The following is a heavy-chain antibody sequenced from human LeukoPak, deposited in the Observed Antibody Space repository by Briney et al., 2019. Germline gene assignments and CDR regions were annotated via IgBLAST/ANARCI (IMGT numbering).Heavy chain of an antibody. CDR1: VFTFSSYS. Sequence: GGSLRLSCAASVFTFSSYSMNWVRQAPGKGLEWVSYVSSSSSTIYYADSVKGRFTISRDNAKNPLYLQMNSLRAEDTAVYYCARDCCSSTSCYTHWFDPWGQGTLVTVSS. D-gene: IGHD2-2*02. J-gene: IGHJ5*02. CDR2: VSSSSSTI. CDR3: ARDCCSSTSCYTHWFDP. V-gene: IGHV3-48*04.